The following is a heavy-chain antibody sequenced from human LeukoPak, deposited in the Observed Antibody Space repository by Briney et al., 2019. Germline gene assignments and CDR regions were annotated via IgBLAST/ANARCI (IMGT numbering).Heavy chain of an antibody. CDR1: GFTSSNAW. CDR3: PSEGELLPYYFDY. Sequence: GGSLRLSCAASGFTSSNAWMSWVRQAPGKGLEWVGRIKSKTDGGTTDYAAPVKGRFTISRDDSKNTLYLQMNSLKTEDTAVYYCPSEGELLPYYFDYGGQGTWFTVSS. V-gene: IGHV3-15*01. J-gene: IGHJ4*02. CDR2: IKSKTDGGTT. D-gene: IGHD1-26*01.